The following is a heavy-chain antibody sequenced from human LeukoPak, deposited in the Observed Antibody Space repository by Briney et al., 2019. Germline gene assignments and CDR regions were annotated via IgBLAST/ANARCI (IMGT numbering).Heavy chain of an antibody. CDR2: INPSGGST. CDR1: GGTFSSYA. D-gene: IGHD5-12*01. Sequence: GASVKVSCKASGGTFSSYAISWVRQAPGQGLEWMGIINPSGGSTSYAQKFQGRVTMTRDTSTSTVYMELSSLRSEDTAVYYCARGVATHNYFDYWGQGTLVTVSS. CDR3: ARGVATHNYFDY. J-gene: IGHJ4*02. V-gene: IGHV1-46*01.